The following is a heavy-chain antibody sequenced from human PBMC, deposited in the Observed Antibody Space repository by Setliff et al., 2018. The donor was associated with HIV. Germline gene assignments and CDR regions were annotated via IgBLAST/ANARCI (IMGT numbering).Heavy chain of an antibody. CDR1: GYTLTELS. CDR2: FDPQDDET. CDR3: VTQRGSGSDPFDI. D-gene: IGHD6-25*01. Sequence: VSCKVSGYTLTELSRHWVRQAPGKGLEWIGSFDPQDDETIYAQNFQGRVTMTEDTSTDTAYMELSSLRSEDTAVYYCVTQRGSGSDPFDIWGPGTMVTVSS. J-gene: IGHJ3*02. V-gene: IGHV1-24*01.